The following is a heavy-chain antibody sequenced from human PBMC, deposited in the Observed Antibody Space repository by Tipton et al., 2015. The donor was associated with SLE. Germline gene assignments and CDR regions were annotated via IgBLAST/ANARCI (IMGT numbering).Heavy chain of an antibody. CDR1: GYTFTSYD. V-gene: IGHV1-8*01. J-gene: IGHJ3*02. CDR3: AREGIAAAGTRAFDI. Sequence: QSGAEVKKPGASVKVSCKASGYTFTSYDINWVRQATGQGLEWMGWMNPNSGSTGYAQKFQGRVTMTRNTSISTAYMELSSLRSEDTAVYYCAREGIAAAGTRAFDIWGQGTMVTVSS. CDR2: MNPNSGST. D-gene: IGHD6-13*01.